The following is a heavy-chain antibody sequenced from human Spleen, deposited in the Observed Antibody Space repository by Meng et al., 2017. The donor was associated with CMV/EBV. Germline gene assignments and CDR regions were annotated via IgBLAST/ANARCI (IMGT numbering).Heavy chain of an antibody. CDR3: ARGTIVGSSWGDFHY. CDR1: SVSSNSAT. J-gene: IGHJ4*02. D-gene: IGHD1-26*01. Sequence: SVSSNSATWNWIRQSPSRGLEWLGRTYYRSKWYSDYAVSVKSRITINPDTSKNQFSLQLNSVTPEDTAVYYCARGTIVGSSWGDFHYWGQGTLVTVSS. CDR2: TYYRSKWYS. V-gene: IGHV6-1*01.